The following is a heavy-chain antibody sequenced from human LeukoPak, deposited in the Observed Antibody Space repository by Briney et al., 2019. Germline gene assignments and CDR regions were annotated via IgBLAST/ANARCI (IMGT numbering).Heavy chain of an antibody. Sequence: ASVKVSCKASGYTFTGYDINWVRQATGQGLEWMGWMNPNSGNTGYAQKFQGRVTMTRNTSISTAYMELSSLRSEDTAVYYCATGYGDYNRFDYWGQGTLVTVSS. CDR2: MNPNSGNT. CDR3: ATGYGDYNRFDY. V-gene: IGHV1-8*01. J-gene: IGHJ4*02. D-gene: IGHD4-17*01. CDR1: GYTFTGYD.